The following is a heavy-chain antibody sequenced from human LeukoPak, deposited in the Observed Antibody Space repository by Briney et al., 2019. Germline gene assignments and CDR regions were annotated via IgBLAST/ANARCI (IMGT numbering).Heavy chain of an antibody. V-gene: IGHV3-64*01. Sequence: GGSLRLSCAASGFTFSTYAMHWVRPAPGKGLEYVSSIRSDGSDTYYANSVKGRFTIARDNSKNTLYLQMGSLRVEDMAIYYCARAAARPDYYYYYMDVWGKGTTVTVSS. D-gene: IGHD6-6*01. J-gene: IGHJ6*03. CDR1: GFTFSTYA. CDR3: ARAAARPDYYYYYMDV. CDR2: IRSDGSDT.